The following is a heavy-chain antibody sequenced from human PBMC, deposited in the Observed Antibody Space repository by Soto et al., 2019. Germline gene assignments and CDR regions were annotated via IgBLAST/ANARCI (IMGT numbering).Heavy chain of an antibody. CDR1: GGTIIGRAED. D-gene: IGHD3-10*01. CDR2: IYYSGST. J-gene: IGHJ4*01. V-gene: IGHV4-31*03. Sequence: SLTSTVCGGTIIGRAEDRSWSRQHTGKGLEWIGYIYYSGSTYYNPSLKSRVTISVDTSKNQFSLKLSSVTAADTAVYYRAALPMGNSYYCCHGT. CDR3: AALPMGNSYY.